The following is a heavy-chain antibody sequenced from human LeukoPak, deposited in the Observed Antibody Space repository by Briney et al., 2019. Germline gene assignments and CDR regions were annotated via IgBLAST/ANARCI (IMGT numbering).Heavy chain of an antibody. D-gene: IGHD2-2*01. CDR3: ARVSRGNSAVPAAPSWWYFDL. V-gene: IGHV4-31*03. Sequence: SQTLSLTCTVSGGSISSGGYYWSWIRQHPGKGLEWIGYIYYSGSTYYNPSLKSRVTISVDTSKNQFSLKLSSVTAADTAVYYCARVSRGNSAVPAAPSWWYFDLWGRGTLVTVSS. CDR1: GGSISSGGYY. J-gene: IGHJ2*01. CDR2: IYYSGST.